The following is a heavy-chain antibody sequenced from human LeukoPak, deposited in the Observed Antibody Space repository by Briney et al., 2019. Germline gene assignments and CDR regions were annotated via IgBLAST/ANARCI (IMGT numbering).Heavy chain of an antibody. CDR3: ARVLTGSWDWFDP. V-gene: IGHV3-74*01. CDR1: KFSFSSYW. J-gene: IGHJ5*02. D-gene: IGHD2-8*02. Sequence: TGGSLRLSCAASKFSFSSYWMHRVRQAPGKGLVWVSRINSDGSRTNYADSVKGRFTISRDNAKNTLYLQMSSLRAEDTAVYYCARVLTGSWDWFDPWGQGTLVTVSS. CDR2: INSDGSRT.